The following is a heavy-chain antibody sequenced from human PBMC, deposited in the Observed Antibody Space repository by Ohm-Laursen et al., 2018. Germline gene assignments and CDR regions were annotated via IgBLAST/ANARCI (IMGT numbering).Heavy chain of an antibody. D-gene: IGHD1-26*01. CDR1: GFTFSSYA. Sequence: SLRLSCSASGFTFSSYAMNWVRQAPGKGLEWVSGISGSGSRTYYADSVKGRFTISRDISKNTLFLQMNSLRLEDTAVYYCAKDGEQLAQYYFEDWGQGTPVTVSS. J-gene: IGHJ4*02. V-gene: IGHV3-23*01. CDR2: ISGSGSRT. CDR3: AKDGEQLAQYYFED.